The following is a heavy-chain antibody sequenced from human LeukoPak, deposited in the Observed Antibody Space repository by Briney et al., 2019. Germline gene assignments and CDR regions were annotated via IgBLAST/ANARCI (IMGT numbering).Heavy chain of an antibody. D-gene: IGHD3-16*01. CDR2: IYYSGST. CDR3: AGSGLRAYYYYYMDV. V-gene: IGHV4-39*07. J-gene: IGHJ6*03. Sequence: SSETLSLTCTVSGGSISNTSYYWGWIRQPPGKGLEWIGSIYYSGSTYYNPSLKSRVTISVDTSKTRLSLKLSSVTAADTAVYYCAGSGLRAYYYYYMDVWGKGTTVTVSS. CDR1: GGSISNTSYY.